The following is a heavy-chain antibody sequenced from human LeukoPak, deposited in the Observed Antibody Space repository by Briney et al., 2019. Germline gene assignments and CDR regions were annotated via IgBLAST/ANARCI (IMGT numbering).Heavy chain of an antibody. J-gene: IGHJ4*02. CDR2: ISWNSGSI. CDR1: GFTFSSYA. V-gene: IGHV3-9*01. Sequence: QPGGSLRLSCAASGFTFSSYAMSWVRQAPGKGLEWVSGISWNSGSIGYADSVKGRFTISRDNAKNSLYLQMNSLRAEDTALYYCAKGLSYYYDSSGYYFDYWGQGTLVTVSS. D-gene: IGHD3-22*01. CDR3: AKGLSYYYDSSGYYFDY.